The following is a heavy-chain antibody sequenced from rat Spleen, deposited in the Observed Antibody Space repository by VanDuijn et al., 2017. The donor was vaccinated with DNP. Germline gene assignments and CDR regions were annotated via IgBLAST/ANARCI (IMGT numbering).Heavy chain of an antibody. V-gene: IGHV5-22*01. CDR2: SSPSGSRT. CDR1: GFTFSNYY. Sequence: EVQLVESGGGLVQPGRSLKLSCAASGFTFSNYYMAWVRQAPKKGLEWVAASSPSGSRTYYADSVKGRFTISRDDAKSGLYLQMNSLKSEDTATYYCARGGTSLYWYFDFWGPGTMVTVSS. D-gene: IGHD3-1*01. J-gene: IGHJ1*01. CDR3: ARGGTSLYWYFDF.